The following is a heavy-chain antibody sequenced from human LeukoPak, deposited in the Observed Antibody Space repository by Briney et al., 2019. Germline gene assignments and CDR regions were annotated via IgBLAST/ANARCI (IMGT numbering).Heavy chain of an antibody. CDR3: ARGSGSYYAFDI. J-gene: IGHJ3*02. CDR2: INPNSGNT. V-gene: IGHV1-8*03. Sequence: ASVKVSCKASGYTFTGDDVNWVREATGQGRGWMGWINPNSGNTGYAQKFPGRVTNTTNTAIRTAYMELSRLRSEGTAVSHCARGSGSYYAFDIWGQGTMVTVSS. D-gene: IGHD1-26*01. CDR1: GYTFTGDD.